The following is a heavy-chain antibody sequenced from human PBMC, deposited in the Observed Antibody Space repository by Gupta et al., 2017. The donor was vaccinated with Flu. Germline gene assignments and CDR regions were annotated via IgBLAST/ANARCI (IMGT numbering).Heavy chain of an antibody. CDR3: ARGYSSAWYPHLRGWFDS. CDR2: IYYSGST. Sequence: YWSWTRQPPGKGMEWIGYIYYSGSTNYNPSLKSRVTISVDTSKNQFSLKLSSVTAADTAVYYCARGYSSAWYPHLRGWFDSWGQETLVTVSS. CDR1: Y. V-gene: IGHV4-59*01. J-gene: IGHJ5*01. D-gene: IGHD6-19*01.